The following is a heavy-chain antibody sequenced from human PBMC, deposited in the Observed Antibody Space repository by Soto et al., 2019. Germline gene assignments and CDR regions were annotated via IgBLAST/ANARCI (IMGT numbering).Heavy chain of an antibody. J-gene: IGHJ4*02. CDR3: APRPSEVATTNPLTE. Sequence: EVQLLESGGGLVQPGGSLRLSCAASGFTFISYAMSWVRQAPGKGLEWVSAISGSGGSTYYADSVKGRFTISGDNSKNTLYLQMNSLRAEDTAVYYCAPRPSEVATTNPLTERGQGTLVTFSS. CDR1: GFTFISYA. CDR2: ISGSGGST. V-gene: IGHV3-23*01. D-gene: IGHD5-12*01.